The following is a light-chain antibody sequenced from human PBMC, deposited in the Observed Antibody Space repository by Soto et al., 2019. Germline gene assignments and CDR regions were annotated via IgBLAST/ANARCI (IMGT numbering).Light chain of an antibody. Sequence: DIVLTQSPDTLSLSPGERATLSCRASQSVSSNYLAWYQQKPGQAPRLLIYGASTRATGIPDRFSGSGSGTVFTLTISRLEPEDFAVYYCQQYGSSSYTFGQGTRLEIK. J-gene: IGKJ2*01. V-gene: IGKV3-20*01. CDR1: QSVSSNY. CDR2: GAS. CDR3: QQYGSSSYT.